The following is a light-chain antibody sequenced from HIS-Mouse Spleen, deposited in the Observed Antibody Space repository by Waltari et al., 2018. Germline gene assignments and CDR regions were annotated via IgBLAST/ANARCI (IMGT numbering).Light chain of an antibody. V-gene: IGLV3-21*03. CDR3: QVWDSSSDHYV. Sequence: SYVLTQPPPVSVAPGKTARITCGGNNIGSKSVHWYQQKPGQAPVLVVYDDSDRPPGIPERFSGSNSGNTATLTISRVEAGDEADYYCQVWDSSSDHYVFGTGTKVTVL. J-gene: IGLJ1*01. CDR1: NIGSKS. CDR2: DDS.